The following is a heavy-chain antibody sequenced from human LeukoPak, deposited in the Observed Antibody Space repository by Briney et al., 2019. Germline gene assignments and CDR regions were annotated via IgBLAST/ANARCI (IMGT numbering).Heavy chain of an antibody. CDR3: ASTTRYFDWLSMVTPAYYFDY. CDR1: GYSISIGYH. CDR2: IYYSGST. V-gene: IGHV4-61*01. Sequence: SETLSLTCTVSGYSISIGYHWGWIRQPPGKGLEWIGYIYYSGSTNYNPSLKSRVTISVDTSKNQFSLKLSSVTAADTAVYYCASTTRYFDWLSMVTPAYYFDYWGQGTLVTVSS. J-gene: IGHJ4*02. D-gene: IGHD3-9*01.